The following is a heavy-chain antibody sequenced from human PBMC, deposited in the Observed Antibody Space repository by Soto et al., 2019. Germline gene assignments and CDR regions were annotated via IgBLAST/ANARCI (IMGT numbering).Heavy chain of an antibody. Sequence: PSETLSLTCAVYGGSFSGYYWSWIRQPPGKGLEWIGEINHSGSTSYNPSLKSRVTISVDTSKNQFSLKLSSVTAADTAVYYCARGPLNNYWGQGTLVTVSS. V-gene: IGHV4-34*01. CDR3: ARGPLNNY. CDR1: GGSFSGYY. J-gene: IGHJ4*02. CDR2: INHSGST.